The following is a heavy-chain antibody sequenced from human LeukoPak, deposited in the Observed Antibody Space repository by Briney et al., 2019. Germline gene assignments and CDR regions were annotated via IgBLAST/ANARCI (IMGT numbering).Heavy chain of an antibody. D-gene: IGHD7-27*01. CDR2: IYYSGSP. CDR1: GGSLSNYY. V-gene: IGHV4-59*01. CDR3: ARRDIVTGDRFDAFDI. Sequence: SETLSLTCTVSGGSLSNYYWNWIRQPRGKGLEGIEHIYYSGSPTYNPSLKSRATISLDSSKNLFSLKVNSVTAADTAVYYCARRDIVTGDRFDAFDIWGQGTMVTVSS. J-gene: IGHJ3*02.